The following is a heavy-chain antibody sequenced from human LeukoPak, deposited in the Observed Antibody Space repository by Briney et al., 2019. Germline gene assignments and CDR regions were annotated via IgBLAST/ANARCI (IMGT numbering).Heavy chain of an antibody. D-gene: IGHD6-13*01. V-gene: IGHV3-48*02. J-gene: IGHJ4*02. CDR3: ARGRRMYSSSWYDY. Sequence: GGSLRLSCAASGFTFSSYSMNWVRQAPGKGLEWVSYISSSSSTIYYADSVKGRFTISRDNAKNSLYLQMNSLRDEDTAEYYCARGRRMYSSSWYDYWGQGTLVTVSS. CDR1: GFTFSSYS. CDR2: ISSSSSTI.